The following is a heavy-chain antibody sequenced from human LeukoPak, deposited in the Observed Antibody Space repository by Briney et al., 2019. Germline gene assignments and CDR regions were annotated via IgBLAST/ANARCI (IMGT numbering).Heavy chain of an antibody. J-gene: IGHJ4*02. CDR1: GGSFSGYY. CDR2: INHSGST. D-gene: IGHD6-13*01. Sequence: SETLSLTCAVYGGSFSGYYWSWIRQPPGEGLEWIGEINHSGSTNYNPSLKSRVTISVDTSKNQFSLKLSSVTAADTAVYYCARVGKVASSSWYRPTYYFDYWGQGTLVTVSS. V-gene: IGHV4-34*01. CDR3: ARVGKVASSSWYRPTYYFDY.